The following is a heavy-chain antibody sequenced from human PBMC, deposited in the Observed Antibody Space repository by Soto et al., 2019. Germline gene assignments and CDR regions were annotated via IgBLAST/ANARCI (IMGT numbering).Heavy chain of an antibody. CDR3: ARPLSNSWYSGLDY. CDR2: IWYDGSNK. D-gene: IGHD6-13*01. J-gene: IGHJ4*02. Sequence: QVQLVESGGGVVQPGRSLRLSCAASGFTFSSYGMHWVRQAPGKGLEWVAVIWYDGSNKYYADSVKGRFTISRDNSKNTLYLQMNSLRAEDTAVYYCARPLSNSWYSGLDYWGQGTLVTVSS. CDR1: GFTFSSYG. V-gene: IGHV3-33*01.